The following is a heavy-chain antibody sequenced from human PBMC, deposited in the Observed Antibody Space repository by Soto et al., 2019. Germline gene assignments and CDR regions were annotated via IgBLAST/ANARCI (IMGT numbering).Heavy chain of an antibody. Sequence: SETLSLTSTVSGGSISSYYWSWIRQPPGKGLEWIGYIYYSGSTYYNPSLKSRVTISVDTSKNQFSLKLSSVTAADTAVYYCARELTSYDILTNAFDIWGQGTMVTVSS. D-gene: IGHD3-9*01. CDR3: ARELTSYDILTNAFDI. J-gene: IGHJ3*02. V-gene: IGHV4-59*12. CDR2: IYYSGST. CDR1: GGSISSYY.